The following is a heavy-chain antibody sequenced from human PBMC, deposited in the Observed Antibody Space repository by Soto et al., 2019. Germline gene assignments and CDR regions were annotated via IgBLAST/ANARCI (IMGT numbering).Heavy chain of an antibody. V-gene: IGHV1-24*01. CDR1: GYTLTDLS. Sequence: ASVTVSCQVSGYTLTDLSMHWVRQAPGKGLEWMGGFDPEDGETIYAQKFQGRVTMTEDTSTDTAYMELSGLRAEDTAVYYCAREGGCSSTSCPSGQYYMDVWGKGTTVTVSS. CDR2: FDPEDGET. D-gene: IGHD2-2*01. J-gene: IGHJ6*03. CDR3: AREGGCSSTSCPSGQYYMDV.